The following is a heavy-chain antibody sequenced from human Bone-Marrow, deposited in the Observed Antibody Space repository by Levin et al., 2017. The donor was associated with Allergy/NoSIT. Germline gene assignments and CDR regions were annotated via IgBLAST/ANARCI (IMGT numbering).Heavy chain of an antibody. V-gene: IGHV4-59*01. CDR2: IYYSGST. D-gene: IGHD3-16*02. Sequence: ASETLSLTCTVSGGSISSYYWSWIRQPPGKGLEWIGYIYYSGSTNYNPSLKSRVTISVDTSKNQFSLKLSSVTAADTAVYYCARSQKGSYRNFDYWGQGTLVTVSS. CDR3: ARSQKGSYRNFDY. J-gene: IGHJ4*02. CDR1: GGSISSYY.